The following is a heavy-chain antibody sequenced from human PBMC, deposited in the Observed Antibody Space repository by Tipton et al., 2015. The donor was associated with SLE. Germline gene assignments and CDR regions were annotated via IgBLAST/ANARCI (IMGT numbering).Heavy chain of an antibody. CDR3: ARHYVHPRGTSWYGDAFNI. D-gene: IGHD3-10*02. Sequence: TLSLTCAVSGGSISSGGYSWSWIRQPPGKGLEWIGDIYYSGTTNYNPSLKSRVTISVDTSKNQFSLKLNSVTAADTAVYYCARHYVHPRGTSWYGDAFNIGGQGTLVTVSS. J-gene: IGHJ3*02. CDR2: IYYSGTT. CDR1: GGSISSGGYS. V-gene: IGHV4-30-2*03.